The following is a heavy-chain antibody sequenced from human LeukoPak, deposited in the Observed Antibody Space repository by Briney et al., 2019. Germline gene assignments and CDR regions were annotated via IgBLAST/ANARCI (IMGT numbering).Heavy chain of an antibody. Sequence: ASVTVSCKASGYTFTGYYMHWVRQAPGQGLEWMGWINPNSGGTNYAQKFQGRVTMTRDTSISTAYMELSRLRSDDTAVYYCARAPYYYDSSGYPPPFDYWGQGTPVTVSS. J-gene: IGHJ4*02. CDR1: GYTFTGYY. D-gene: IGHD3-22*01. CDR3: ARAPYYYDSSGYPPPFDY. CDR2: INPNSGGT. V-gene: IGHV1-2*02.